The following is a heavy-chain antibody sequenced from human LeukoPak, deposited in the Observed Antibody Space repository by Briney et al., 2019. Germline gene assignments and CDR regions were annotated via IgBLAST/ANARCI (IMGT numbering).Heavy chain of an antibody. D-gene: IGHD6-19*01. V-gene: IGHV3-74*01. CDR1: GFTFSSYW. CDR3: ARLGGIAVTGAIDY. CDR2: INSDGSST. J-gene: IGHJ4*02. Sequence: PGGSLRLSRAASGFTFSSYWMHWVRQAPGKGLVWVSRINSDGSSTTYADSVKGRFTISRDNAKNTLYLQMNSLRAEDTAVYYCARLGGIAVTGAIDYWGQGTLVTVSS.